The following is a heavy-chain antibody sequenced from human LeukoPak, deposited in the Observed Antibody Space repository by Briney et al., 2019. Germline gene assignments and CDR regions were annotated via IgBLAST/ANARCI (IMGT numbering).Heavy chain of an antibody. CDR2: MNPNSGNT. J-gene: IGHJ6*03. D-gene: IGHD2-2*01. V-gene: IGHV1-8*01. CDR3: ARDPTDCSSTSCYRNYYYYYYMDV. Sequence: ASVKVSCKASGYTFTSYDINWVRQATGQGLEWMGWMNPNSGNTGYAQKFQGRVTMTRNTSISTAYMELSSMRYEDTAVYYCARDPTDCSSTSCYRNYYYYYYMDVWGKGTTVTISS. CDR1: GYTFTSYD.